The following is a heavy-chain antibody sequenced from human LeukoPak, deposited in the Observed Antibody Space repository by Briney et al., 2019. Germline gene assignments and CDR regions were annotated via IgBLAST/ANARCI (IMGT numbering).Heavy chain of an antibody. Sequence: GGSLRLSCAASGFTFSDHYMHWVRQAPRKGLEWIGRTKNKANGYTTLYAASVKGRFTISVDDSKNSLFLQMNSLKTEDTAVYYCARLTNYDSGSYYNWYYLDYWGQGTLVTVSS. V-gene: IGHV3-72*01. CDR2: TKNKANGYTT. CDR1: GFTFSDHY. CDR3: ARLTNYDSGSYYNWYYLDY. J-gene: IGHJ4*02. D-gene: IGHD3-10*01.